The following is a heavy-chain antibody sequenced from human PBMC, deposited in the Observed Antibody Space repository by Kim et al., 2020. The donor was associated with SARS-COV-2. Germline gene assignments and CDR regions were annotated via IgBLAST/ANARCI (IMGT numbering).Heavy chain of an antibody. Sequence: GGSLRLSCAASGFTVSSNYMSWVRQAPGKGLEWVSVIYSGDSTYYADSVKGRFTISRDNSKNTLYLQMNSLRAEDTAVYYCARGGRWLQKFDYWGQGTLVTVSS. CDR1: GFTVSSNY. J-gene: IGHJ4*02. D-gene: IGHD3-16*01. V-gene: IGHV3-53*01. CDR3: ARGGRWLQKFDY. CDR2: IYSGDST.